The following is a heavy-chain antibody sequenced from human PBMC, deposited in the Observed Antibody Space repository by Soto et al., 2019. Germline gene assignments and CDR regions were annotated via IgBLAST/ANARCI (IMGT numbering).Heavy chain of an antibody. CDR1: GFTCSSYC. J-gene: IGHJ6*02. Sequence: EVQLVESGGGLVQPGGSLRLSCAASGFTCSSYCMSWVRQAPGKGLEWVANIKQDGSEKYYVDSVKGRFTISRDNAKNSLYMQMNSLIAEDTAVYYCARDPQSSSSWYRYYYYYYGMDVWGQGTTVTVSS. V-gene: IGHV3-7*01. CDR3: ARDPQSSSSWYRYYYYYYGMDV. D-gene: IGHD6-13*01. CDR2: IKQDGSEK.